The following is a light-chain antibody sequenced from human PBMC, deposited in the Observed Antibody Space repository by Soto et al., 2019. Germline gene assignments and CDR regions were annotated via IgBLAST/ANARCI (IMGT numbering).Light chain of an antibody. CDR2: DVS. J-gene: IGLJ1*01. Sequence: QSALTQPASVSGSPXQSITISCXGTSXDVGGYNYVSWYQQHPGKAPKLMIYDVSNRPSGVSNRFSGSKSGNTASLTISGLQAEDEADYYCSSYTSSSTLYVFGTGTQLTVL. V-gene: IGLV2-14*01. CDR3: SSYTSSSTLYV. CDR1: SXDVGGYNY.